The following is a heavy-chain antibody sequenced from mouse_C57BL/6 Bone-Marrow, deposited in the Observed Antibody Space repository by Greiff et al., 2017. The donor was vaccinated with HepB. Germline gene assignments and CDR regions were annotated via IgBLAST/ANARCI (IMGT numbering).Heavy chain of an antibody. CDR2: IHPNSGST. D-gene: IGHD2-1*01. J-gene: IGHJ3*01. V-gene: IGHV1-64*01. CDR3: ARSDGNYEGFAY. CDR1: GYTFTSYW. Sequence: QVQLQQPGAELVKPGASVKLSCKASGYTFTSYWMHWVKQRPGQGLEWIGMIHPNSGSTNYNEKFKSKATLTVDKSSSTAYMQLSSLTSEDSAVYYCARSDGNYEGFAYWGQGTLVTVSA.